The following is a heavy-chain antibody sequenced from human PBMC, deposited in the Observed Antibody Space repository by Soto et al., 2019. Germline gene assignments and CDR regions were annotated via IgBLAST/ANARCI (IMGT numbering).Heavy chain of an antibody. CDR3: ARDRVQMVDGLDV. V-gene: IGHV3-33*01. CDR1: GYTFSNNG. J-gene: IGHJ6*02. D-gene: IGHD2-15*01. Sequence: QVQLVESGGGVVQPGRSLRLSCAASGYTFSNNGMHWVRQAPGKGLEWVAVIWYDGINKYYADSVKGRFIISRDNSKNTVYLQMNRLRAEDTAVYYCARDRVQMVDGLDVWGQGTTVTVSS. CDR2: IWYDGINK.